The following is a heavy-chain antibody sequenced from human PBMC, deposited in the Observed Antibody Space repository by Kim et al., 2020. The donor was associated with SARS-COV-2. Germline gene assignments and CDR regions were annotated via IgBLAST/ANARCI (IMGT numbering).Heavy chain of an antibody. Sequence: GSTKYNPSRKSRVTISLDTSTNQFSLNLSPATAADTAVYYCVGGAGWLPDYWGQGTLVTVSS. CDR3: VGGAGWLPDY. V-gene: IGHV4-59*09. CDR2: GST. D-gene: IGHD5-12*01. J-gene: IGHJ4*02.